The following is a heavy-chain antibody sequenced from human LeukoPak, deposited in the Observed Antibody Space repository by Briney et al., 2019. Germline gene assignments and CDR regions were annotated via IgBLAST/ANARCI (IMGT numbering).Heavy chain of an antibody. V-gene: IGHV3-21*01. CDR2: ISSSSSYI. J-gene: IGHJ4*02. CDR3: ARLPSSGYYSGNY. Sequence: GGSLRLSCAASGFTFSSYSMNWVRQAPGEGLEWVSSISSSSSYIYYADSVKGRFTISRDNAKNSLYLQMNSLRAEDTAVYYCARLPSSGYYSGNYWGQGTLVTVSS. CDR1: GFTFSSYS. D-gene: IGHD3-22*01.